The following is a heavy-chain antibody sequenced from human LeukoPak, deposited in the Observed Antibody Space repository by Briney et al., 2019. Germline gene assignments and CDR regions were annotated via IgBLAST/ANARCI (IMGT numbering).Heavy chain of an antibody. CDR2: ISYDGSNK. D-gene: IGHD3-3*01. Sequence: GGSLRLSCAASGFTFSSYAMHWVRQAPGKGLEWVAVISYDGSNKYYADSVKGRFTISRDNSKNTLYLQMNSLRAEDTAVYYCARSRDLWAIWGQGTMVTVSS. CDR1: GFTFSSYA. V-gene: IGHV3-30-3*01. J-gene: IGHJ3*02. CDR3: ARSRDLWAI.